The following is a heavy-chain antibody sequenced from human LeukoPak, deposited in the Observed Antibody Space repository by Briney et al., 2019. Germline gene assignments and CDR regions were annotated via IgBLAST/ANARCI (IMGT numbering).Heavy chain of an antibody. V-gene: IGHV4-39*01. Sequence: SETLSLTCTVSGGSISSSSYYWGWIRQPPGKGLEWIGSIYYSGSTYYNPSLKSRVTISVDTSKNQFSLELSSVTAADTAVYYCAKGGLLEWFINWFDPWGQGTLVTVSS. D-gene: IGHD3-3*01. CDR1: GGSISSSSYY. CDR2: IYYSGST. J-gene: IGHJ5*02. CDR3: AKGGLLEWFINWFDP.